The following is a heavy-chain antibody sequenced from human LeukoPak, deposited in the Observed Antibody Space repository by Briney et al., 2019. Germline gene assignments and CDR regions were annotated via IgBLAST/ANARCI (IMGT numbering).Heavy chain of an antibody. J-gene: IGHJ4*02. CDR1: GYTFSRYS. CDR2: ITAYNGNT. V-gene: IGHV1-18*01. Sequence: ASVKVSCKASGYTFSRYSFTWVRQAPGQGLEWMGWITAYNGNTNYAEKFQGRVTMTTDTSTSTAYMELMSLISDDTAVYYCARIKGYYDSSAYTFDYWGQGTLVTVSS. CDR3: ARIKGYYDSSAYTFDY. D-gene: IGHD3-22*01.